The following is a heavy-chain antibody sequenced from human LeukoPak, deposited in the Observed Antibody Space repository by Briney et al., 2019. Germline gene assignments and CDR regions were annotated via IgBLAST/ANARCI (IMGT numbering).Heavy chain of an antibody. CDR1: GVSISRYY. D-gene: IGHD3-22*01. Sequence: SETLSLTCTVSGVSISRYYWSWIRQPPGKGLEWIGYIYYSGSTNYNPSLKSRVTISVDTSKNQFSLKLSSVTAADTAVYHCATPYYYDGSDYCDAFDIWGQGTMVTVSS. CDR3: ATPYYYDGSDYCDAFDI. V-gene: IGHV4-59*08. CDR2: IYYSGST. J-gene: IGHJ3*02.